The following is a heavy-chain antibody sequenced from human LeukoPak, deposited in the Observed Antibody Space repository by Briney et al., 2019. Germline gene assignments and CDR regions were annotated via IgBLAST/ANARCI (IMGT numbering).Heavy chain of an antibody. CDR3: ARNQRAIYGSSGYWYNWFDP. CDR2: MTPNSGNT. D-gene: IGHD3-22*01. Sequence: GASVKVSCKASGYTFTSYDINWVRQATGQGLEWMGWMTPNSGNTGYAQKFQGRVTMTRNTSISTAYMELSSLRSEDTAVYYCARNQRAIYGSSGYWYNWFDPWGQGTLVTVSS. CDR1: GYTFTSYD. J-gene: IGHJ5*02. V-gene: IGHV1-8*01.